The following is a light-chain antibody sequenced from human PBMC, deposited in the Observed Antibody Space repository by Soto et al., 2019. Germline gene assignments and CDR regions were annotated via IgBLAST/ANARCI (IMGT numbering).Light chain of an antibody. V-gene: IGLV2-14*01. J-gene: IGLJ1*01. CDR2: EIR. Sequence: ALTQPASVSGSPGQSITISCTGTSSDVGGYNYVSWYQQHPGEAPKLMIYEIRNRPSGVSNRFSGSKSGNTASLTISGLQAEDEADYYCTSYTTSSTLYVFGTGTKVTVL. CDR1: SSDVGGYNY. CDR3: TSYTTSSTLYV.